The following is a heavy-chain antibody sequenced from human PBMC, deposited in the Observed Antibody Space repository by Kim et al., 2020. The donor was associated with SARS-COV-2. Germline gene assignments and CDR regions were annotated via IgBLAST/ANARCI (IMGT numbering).Heavy chain of an antibody. Sequence: SKNDDADPEKRRFTISRDNSNNTLYLQMNSLRPEDTAVYYCARGNDYFDYWGQGTLVTVSS. CDR3: ARGNDYFDY. CDR2: SKN. V-gene: IGHV3-30*01. J-gene: IGHJ4*02.